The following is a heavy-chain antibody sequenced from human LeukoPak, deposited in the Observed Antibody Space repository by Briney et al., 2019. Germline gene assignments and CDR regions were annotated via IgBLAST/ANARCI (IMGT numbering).Heavy chain of an antibody. CDR2: IYYSGST. Sequence: SQXLSLTCTVSGGSISSGDYYWRWIRQPPGKGLEWIGYIYYSGSTYYNPSLKSRVTISVDTSKNQFSLKLSSVTAADTAVYYCARGATFRYCSSTSCYSGFDYWGQGTLVTVSS. D-gene: IGHD2-2*01. CDR1: GGSISSGDYY. V-gene: IGHV4-30-4*08. CDR3: ARGATFRYCSSTSCYSGFDY. J-gene: IGHJ4*02.